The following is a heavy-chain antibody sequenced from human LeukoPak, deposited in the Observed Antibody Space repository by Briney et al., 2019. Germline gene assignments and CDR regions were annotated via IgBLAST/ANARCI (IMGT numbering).Heavy chain of an antibody. V-gene: IGHV1-18*01. D-gene: IGHD2-2*02. CDR2: ISAYNGNT. Sequence: ASVKVSCKASGYTFTSYGISWVREAPGQGLEWMGWISAYNGNTNYAQKLQGRVTMTTDTSTSTAYMELRSLRSDDTAVYYCARDRYCSSTSCYTGGYYYYYMDVWGKGTTVTVSS. J-gene: IGHJ6*03. CDR1: GYTFTSYG. CDR3: ARDRYCSSTSCYTGGYYYYYMDV.